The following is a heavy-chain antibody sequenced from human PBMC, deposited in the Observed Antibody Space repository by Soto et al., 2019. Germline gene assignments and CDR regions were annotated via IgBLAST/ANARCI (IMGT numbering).Heavy chain of an antibody. CDR3: AREQWFGGRVAFDI. CDR2: IYSSGGT. Sequence: QVQLQESGPGLVKPSQTLSLTCSVSGGAMNSGDFYWTWIRQHPGKGLEWIGYIYSSGGTYYNPSLRSRVTMSIDTSKRQFSLKLSSVAAADTAVYYCAREQWFGGRVAFDIWGQGTMVTVS. V-gene: IGHV4-31*03. D-gene: IGHD3-10*01. CDR1: GGAMNSGDFY. J-gene: IGHJ3*02.